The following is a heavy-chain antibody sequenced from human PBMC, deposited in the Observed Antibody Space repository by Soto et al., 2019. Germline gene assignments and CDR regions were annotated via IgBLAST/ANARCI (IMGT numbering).Heavy chain of an antibody. Sequence: ESGGGLVQPRRSLRISCAASGFTFSRYAMNWVRQAPGKGLEWVSYISVGGGSIFYADSVKGRFTISRDDAQNSVYLQMNTLRDEDTALYYWVRDDQWAFDVGGQGTMVIVSS. CDR2: ISVGGGSI. V-gene: IGHV3-48*02. D-gene: IGHD6-19*01. CDR3: VRDDQWAFDV. CDR1: GFTFSRYA. J-gene: IGHJ3*01.